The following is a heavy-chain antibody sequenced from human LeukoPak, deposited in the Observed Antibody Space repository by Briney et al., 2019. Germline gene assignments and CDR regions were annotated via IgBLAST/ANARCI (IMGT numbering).Heavy chain of an antibody. CDR3: ARLSGSYSVWFDP. CDR2: IYYSGST. V-gene: IGHV4-39*01. J-gene: IGHJ5*02. D-gene: IGHD1-26*01. CDR1: GGSISSSSYY. Sequence: TETLSLTCTVSGGSISSSSYYWGWIRQPPGKGLEWIGSIYYSGSTYYNPSLKSRVTISVDTSKNQFSLKLSSVTAADAAVYYCARLSGSYSVWFDPWGQGTLVTVSS.